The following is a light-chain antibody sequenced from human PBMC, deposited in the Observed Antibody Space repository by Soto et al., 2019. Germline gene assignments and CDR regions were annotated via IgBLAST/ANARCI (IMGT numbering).Light chain of an antibody. Sequence: EIVLTQSPATLSLSPGERATLSCRASQSISSYLAWYQQKPGQAPRLLISDASNRATGIPARFSGSGSGTDCTLTISSLEPEDVAVYYCQQRSNLPRTFGQGTRLEIK. CDR1: QSISSY. J-gene: IGKJ5*01. V-gene: IGKV3-11*01. CDR3: QQRSNLPRT. CDR2: DAS.